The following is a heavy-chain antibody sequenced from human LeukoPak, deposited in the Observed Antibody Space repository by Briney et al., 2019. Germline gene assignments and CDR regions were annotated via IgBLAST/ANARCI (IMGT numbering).Heavy chain of an antibody. CDR2: ISGSGGST. D-gene: IGHD3-10*01. CDR3: ARGRRVGGSGSFAFDI. CDR1: GFTFSSYA. V-gene: IGHV3-23*01. Sequence: GGSLRLSCAASGFTFSSYAMSWVRQAPGKGLEWVSAISGSGGSTYYADSVKGRFTISRDNSKNTLYLQMNSLRAEDTAVYYCARGRRVGGSGSFAFDIWGQGTMVTVSS. J-gene: IGHJ3*02.